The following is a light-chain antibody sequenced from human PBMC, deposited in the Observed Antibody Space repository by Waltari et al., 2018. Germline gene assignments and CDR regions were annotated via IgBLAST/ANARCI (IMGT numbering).Light chain of an antibody. CDR2: DVS. V-gene: IGLV2-14*03. CDR1: ITDVGGYTF. Sequence: HSALTHPASVSCPPGQSLTLSCTGTITDVGGYTFVSWYQQHPGKAPKLMIYDVSNRPSGVSNRFSGSKSGNTASLTISGLQAEDEADYYCSSYTSSSTLWVFGGGTKLTVL. J-gene: IGLJ3*02. CDR3: SSYTSSSTLWV.